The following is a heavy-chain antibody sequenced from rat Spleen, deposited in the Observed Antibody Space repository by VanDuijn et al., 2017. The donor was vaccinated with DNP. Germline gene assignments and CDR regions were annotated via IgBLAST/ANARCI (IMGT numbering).Heavy chain of an antibody. CDR1: GFTFSDYY. CDR2: ISYDGGST. Sequence: EVQLVESGGGLVQPGRSLKLSCAASGFTFSDYYMAWVRQAPTKGLEWVASISYDGGSTYYRDSVKGRFTISRDNAKSSLYLQMDSLRSEDTATYYCTTDRSGITGDYAMDAWGQGTSVTVSS. V-gene: IGHV5-20*01. J-gene: IGHJ4*01. CDR3: TTDRSGITGDYAMDA. D-gene: IGHD1-4*01.